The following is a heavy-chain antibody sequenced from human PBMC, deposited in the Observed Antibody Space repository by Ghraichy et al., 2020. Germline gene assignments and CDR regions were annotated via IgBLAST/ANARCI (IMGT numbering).Heavy chain of an antibody. CDR3: ARGGSVGGRHGY. J-gene: IGHJ4*02. Sequence: GGSLRLSCAASGFTFSSFWMSWVRQAPGKGLEWVANIKPDGSEKYYVDSVKGRFTISRDNAKNSLFLQINSLGDEDTAVYYCARGGSVGGRHGYWGQGTLVTGSS. CDR1: GFTFSSFW. D-gene: IGHD6-19*01. CDR2: IKPDGSEK. V-gene: IGHV3-7*01.